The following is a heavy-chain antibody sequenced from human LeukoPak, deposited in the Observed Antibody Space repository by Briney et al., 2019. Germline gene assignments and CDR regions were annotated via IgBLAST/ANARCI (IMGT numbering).Heavy chain of an antibody. CDR1: GYTFTSYY. Sequence: AASVKVSCKASGYTFTSYYMHWVRQAPGQGLEWMGIINPSGGSTSYAQKFQGRVTMTRDTSTSTVYMELSRLRSEDTAVYYCARSPTYYYDSRGYPSYMDVWGKGTPVTVSS. CDR2: INPSGGST. V-gene: IGHV1-46*01. CDR3: ARSPTYYYDSRGYPSYMDV. D-gene: IGHD3-22*01. J-gene: IGHJ6*03.